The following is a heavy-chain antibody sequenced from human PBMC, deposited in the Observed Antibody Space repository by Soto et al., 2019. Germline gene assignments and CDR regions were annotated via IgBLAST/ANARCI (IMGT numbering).Heavy chain of an antibody. CDR2: IGGGDHDR. CDR1: GFTFSIFA. J-gene: IGHJ3*01. Sequence: EVQLLESGGGLVQPGGSLRLSCAASGFTFSIFAMSWVRQAPGKGLEWVSSIGGGDHDRYYTDSVRGRFTISRDNSKNTVFLQMNSLRAEDTAIYYCVKDRMDHNSVWDPFDLWGQGTNGHRLF. D-gene: IGHD1-20*01. CDR3: VKDRMDHNSVWDPFDL. V-gene: IGHV3-23*01.